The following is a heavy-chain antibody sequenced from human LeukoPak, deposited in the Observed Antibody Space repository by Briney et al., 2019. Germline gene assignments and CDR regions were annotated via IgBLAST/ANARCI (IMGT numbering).Heavy chain of an antibody. J-gene: IGHJ3*02. V-gene: IGHV3-33*01. CDR3: ARGGGPHRKYDFWRTYAFDI. CDR2: IWYDGSNK. Sequence: GGSLRLSCAASGFTFSSYGMHWVRQAPGKGLEWVAVIWYDGSNKYYADSVKGRFTISRDNAKNSLYLQMNSLRAEDTAVYYCARGGGPHRKYDFWRTYAFDIWGQGTMVTVSS. CDR1: GFTFSSYG. D-gene: IGHD3-3*01.